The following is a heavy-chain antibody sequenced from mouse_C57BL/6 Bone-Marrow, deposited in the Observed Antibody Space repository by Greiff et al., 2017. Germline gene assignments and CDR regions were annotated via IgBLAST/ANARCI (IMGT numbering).Heavy chain of an antibody. CDR2: ILPGGGST. V-gene: IGHV1-9*01. J-gene: IGHJ2*01. CDR3: SRTIYYQPDY. Sequence: QVHVKQSGPELMKPGASVTLSCKATGYTFTGYWIEWVKQRPGHGLEWIGEILPGGGSTNYNAKIKSTGTFTADTSPHTAYMQLSRLTTEASAIYYCSRTIYYQPDYWVQGTTLTVSS. CDR1: GYTFTGYW. D-gene: IGHD2-1*01.